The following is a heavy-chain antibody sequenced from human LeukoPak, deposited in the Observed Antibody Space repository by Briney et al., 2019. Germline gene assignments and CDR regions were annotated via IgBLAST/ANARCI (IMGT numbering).Heavy chain of an antibody. CDR2: INPSGGST. CDR1: GYTFTSYY. Sequence: ASVKVSCKASGYTFTSYYMHWVRQAPGQGLEWMGIINPSGGSTNYAQKFQGRVTMTRDTSTSTVYMEVSSLRSEDTDVYYCARTVDSTNFDYWGQGTLVTVSS. D-gene: IGHD2-2*01. CDR3: ARTVDSTNFDY. V-gene: IGHV1-46*01. J-gene: IGHJ4*02.